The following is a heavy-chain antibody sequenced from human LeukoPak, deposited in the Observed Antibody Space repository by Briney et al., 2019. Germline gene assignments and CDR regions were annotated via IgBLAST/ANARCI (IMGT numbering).Heavy chain of an antibody. V-gene: IGHV4-31*03. CDR2: IYYSGST. CDR3: ARGGRTNGQFDY. D-gene: IGHD2-8*01. Sequence: PSETLSLTCTVSGGSISSGGYCWSWIRQHPGKGLEWIGYIYYSGSTYYNPSLKSRVTISVDTSKNQFSLKLSSVTAADTAVYYCARGGRTNGQFDYWGQGTLVTVSS. J-gene: IGHJ4*02. CDR1: GGSISSGGYC.